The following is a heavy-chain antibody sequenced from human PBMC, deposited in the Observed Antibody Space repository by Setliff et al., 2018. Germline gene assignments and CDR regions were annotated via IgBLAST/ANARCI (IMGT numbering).Heavy chain of an antibody. V-gene: IGHV4-38-2*01. D-gene: IGHD3-3*01. J-gene: IGHJ3*02. CDR2: IYHRGRK. CDR3: ATPGRDDLDSPFEPFDI. Sequence: SETLSLTCAVSGASINSGHYWGWIRQPPGKGPEWIATIYHRGRKYYNPSLQSRVSVSLDTSKNHFSLRLTSMTAADTAVYYCATPGRDDLDSPFEPFDIWGQGTMVTVSS. CDR1: GASINSGHY.